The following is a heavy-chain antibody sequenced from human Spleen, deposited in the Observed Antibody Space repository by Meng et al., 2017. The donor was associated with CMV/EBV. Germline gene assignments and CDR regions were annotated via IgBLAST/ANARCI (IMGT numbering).Heavy chain of an antibody. CDR3: ARESTRDCSTTSCYNSFDC. Sequence: GESLKISCAASGFTFSNYAMTWVRQAPGKGLEWVSGISGSGGSTYYADSVKGRFTISRDSSKNTLFLQMNSLRAEDTAVYYCARESTRDCSTTSCYNSFDCWGQGTLVTVSS. D-gene: IGHD2-2*02. CDR1: GFTFSNYA. J-gene: IGHJ5*01. V-gene: IGHV3-23*01. CDR2: ISGSGGST.